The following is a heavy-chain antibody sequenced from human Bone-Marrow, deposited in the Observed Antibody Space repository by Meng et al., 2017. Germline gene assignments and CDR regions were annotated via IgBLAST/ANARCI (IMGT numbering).Heavy chain of an antibody. Sequence: GESLKISCAASGFTFSSHWMSWVRQAPGKGLEWVANIKQDGSEKYYVDSVKGRFTISRDNAKNTLYLQMDSLRADDTAVYYCARDGGNARNWFDPWGQGTLVTVSS. J-gene: IGHJ5*02. CDR1: GFTFSSHW. CDR2: IKQDGSEK. D-gene: IGHD2-8*01. CDR3: ARDGGNARNWFDP. V-gene: IGHV3-7*01.